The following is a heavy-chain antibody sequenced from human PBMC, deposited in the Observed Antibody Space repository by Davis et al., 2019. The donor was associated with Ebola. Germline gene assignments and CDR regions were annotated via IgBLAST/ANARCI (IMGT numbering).Heavy chain of an antibody. CDR3: ARDFDGGNYYFDY. CDR1: GGSFSSHP. V-gene: IGHV1-69*13. CDR2: IIPIFDTP. D-gene: IGHD3-9*01. J-gene: IGHJ4*02. Sequence: SVKVSCKTSGGSFSSHPISWVRQAPRQGLEWMGGIIPIFDTPHYAQKFQGRITITADASTSTAYMELSSLRSEETATYFCARDFDGGNYYFDYWGTGTPVTVSS.